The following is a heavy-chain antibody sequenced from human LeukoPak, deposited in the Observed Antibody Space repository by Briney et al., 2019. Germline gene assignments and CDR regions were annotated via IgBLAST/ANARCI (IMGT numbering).Heavy chain of an antibody. V-gene: IGHV1-18*01. CDR3: ARAGSGSYYLRFDP. D-gene: IGHD1-26*01. CDR1: GYTFTSYG. Sequence: ASVKVSCKASGYTFTSYGISWVRQARGQGLEWMGGISAYNGNKNYAQKLQGRVTMTTDTSTSTAYMELRSLRSDDTAVYYCARAGSGSYYLRFDPWGQGTLVTVSS. J-gene: IGHJ5*02. CDR2: ISAYNGNK.